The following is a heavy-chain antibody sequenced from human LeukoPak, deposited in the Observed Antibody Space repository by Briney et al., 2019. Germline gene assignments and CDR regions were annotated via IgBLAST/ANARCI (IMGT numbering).Heavy chain of an antibody. J-gene: IGHJ6*02. CDR1: GFTFSSYP. V-gene: IGHV3-30*04. CDR2: ISYDGSNK. D-gene: IGHD2-2*01. CDR3: ARDRRSCSSTSCLHYYYYYYGMDV. Sequence: GGSLRLSCSASGFTFSSYPMHWVRQAPGKGLEWVAVISYDGSNKYYTDYVKGRFTISRDNSKNTLYVQMNSLRAEDTAVYYCARDRRSCSSTSCLHYYYYYYGMDVWGQGTTVTVSS.